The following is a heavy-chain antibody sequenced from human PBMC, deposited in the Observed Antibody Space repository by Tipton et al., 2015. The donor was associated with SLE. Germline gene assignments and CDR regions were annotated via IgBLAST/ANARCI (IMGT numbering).Heavy chain of an antibody. CDR3: ARAPLGSVPLDY. V-gene: IGHV4-61*02. CDR2: IYTSGST. Sequence: TLSLTCTVSGGSISSGSYYWSWIRQPAGKGLEWIGRIYTSGSTNYNPSLKSRVTISVDTSKNQFSLKLSSVTAADTAVYYCARAPLGSVPLDYWGQGTLVTVSS. D-gene: IGHD1-26*01. J-gene: IGHJ4*02. CDR1: GGSISSGSYY.